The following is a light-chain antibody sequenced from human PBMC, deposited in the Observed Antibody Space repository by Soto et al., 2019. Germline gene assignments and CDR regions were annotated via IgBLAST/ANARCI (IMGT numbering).Light chain of an antibody. J-gene: IGKJ1*01. V-gene: IGKV1-27*01. CDR1: QVISNY. CDR3: QKYNSASRP. Sequence: DIQMTQSPSSLSASLGDRVTITCRTSQVISNYLAWYQQKPGKVPKLLIYAASTLQSGVPSRFSGSGSETDFTLTISSLQPQDGGTCYRQKYNSASRPFGQGPKVDIK. CDR2: AAS.